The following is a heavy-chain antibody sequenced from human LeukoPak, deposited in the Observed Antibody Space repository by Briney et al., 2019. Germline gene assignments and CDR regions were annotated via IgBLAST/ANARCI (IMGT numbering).Heavy chain of an antibody. CDR3: ARLAYSYYYDSSNAFDI. Sequence: PSETLSLTCTVSGGSISSYYWSWIRQPPGKGLEWIGYIYYSGSTNYNPSLKSRVTISVDTSKNQFSLKLSSVTAADTAVYYCARLAYSYYYDSSNAFDIWGQGTMVTVSS. CDR2: IYYSGST. D-gene: IGHD3-22*01. CDR1: GGSISSYY. J-gene: IGHJ3*02. V-gene: IGHV4-59*08.